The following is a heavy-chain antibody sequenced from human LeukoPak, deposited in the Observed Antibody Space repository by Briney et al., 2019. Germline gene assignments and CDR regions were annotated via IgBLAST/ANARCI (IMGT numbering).Heavy chain of an antibody. D-gene: IGHD2-15*01. J-gene: IGHJ6*03. CDR2: IYHSGSS. Sequence: TLXXTCTVSGYSISGGYYWGWIQQPPGKGLEWIGSIYHSGSSYYNPSLKSRVTISVDTSKNQFSLKLSSVTAADTAVYYXARXEDCRGGTCYSHYYYYMDVWGKGTTVTVSS. CDR1: GYSISGGYY. V-gene: IGHV4-38-2*02. CDR3: ARXEDCRGGTCYSHYYYYMDV.